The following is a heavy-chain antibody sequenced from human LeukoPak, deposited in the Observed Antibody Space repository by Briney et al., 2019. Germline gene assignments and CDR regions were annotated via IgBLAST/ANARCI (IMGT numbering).Heavy chain of an antibody. CDR2: IYYSDST. CDR3: ATSYYASSPNWFDP. Sequence: SETLSLTCTVSAGSLSSYYWSWIRQPPGKGLGWIGYIYYSDSTNYNPSLKSRDTISLDTSKNQFSLKLTSVTDADTAVYYCATSYYASSPNWFDPWGQGTLVTVSS. V-gene: IGHV4-59*01. CDR1: AGSLSSYY. D-gene: IGHD3-22*01. J-gene: IGHJ5*02.